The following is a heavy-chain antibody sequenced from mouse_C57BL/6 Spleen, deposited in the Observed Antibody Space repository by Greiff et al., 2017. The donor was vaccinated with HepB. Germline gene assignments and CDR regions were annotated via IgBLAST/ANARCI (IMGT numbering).Heavy chain of an antibody. V-gene: IGHV1-55*01. J-gene: IGHJ4*01. CDR1: GYTFTSYW. CDR2: IYPGSGST. Sequence: QVQLQQSGAELVKPGASVKMSCKASGYTFTSYWITWVKQRPGQGLEWIGDIYPGSGSTNYNEKFKSKATLTVDTSSSTAYMQLSSLTSEDSAVYYCARTYYYGSSYGAMDYWGQGTSVTVSS. CDR3: ARTYYYGSSYGAMDY. D-gene: IGHD1-1*01.